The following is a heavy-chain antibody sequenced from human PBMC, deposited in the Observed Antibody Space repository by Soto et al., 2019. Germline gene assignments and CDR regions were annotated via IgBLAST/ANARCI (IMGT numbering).Heavy chain of an antibody. CDR3: ASAGSGSYNYYYGMDV. J-gene: IGHJ6*02. D-gene: IGHD3-10*01. Sequence: GGSLRLSCAASGFTVSSNYMSWVRQAPGKGLEWVSVIYSGGSTYYADSVKGRFTISRDNSKNTLYLQMNSLRAEDTAVYYCASAGSGSYNYYYGMDVWGQGTTVTVSS. CDR2: IYSGGST. CDR1: GFTVSSNY. V-gene: IGHV3-66*01.